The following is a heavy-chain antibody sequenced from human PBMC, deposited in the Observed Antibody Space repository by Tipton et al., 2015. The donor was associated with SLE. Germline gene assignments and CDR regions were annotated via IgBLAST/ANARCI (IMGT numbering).Heavy chain of an antibody. V-gene: IGHV4-39*07. D-gene: IGHD1-26*01. Sequence: TLSLTCTVSGYPSGRRTYYWGWVRQPPGKGLEWIGNIYYSGTTYYNPSLKSRISISVDKSKNQFSLNLNSVTAADTALYFCAREGGGSFIWGQGTLVTVSS. CDR2: IYYSGTT. J-gene: IGHJ4*02. CDR1: GYPSGRRTYY. CDR3: AREGGGSFI.